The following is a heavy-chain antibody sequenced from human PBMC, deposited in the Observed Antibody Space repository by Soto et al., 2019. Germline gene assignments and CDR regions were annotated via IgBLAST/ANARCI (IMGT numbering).Heavy chain of an antibody. CDR3: ARPDNYFFYMDV. CDR1: GGSISSHY. CDR2: IYYTGST. V-gene: IGHV4-59*08. J-gene: IGHJ6*03. Sequence: SETLSLTCNVSGGSISSHYWSWIRQPPGKGLEWIGYIYYTGSTNYNPSLKSRVSISVDTSNNQFSLRLRSVTAADTAVYYCARPDNYFFYMDVWGKGTTVTV.